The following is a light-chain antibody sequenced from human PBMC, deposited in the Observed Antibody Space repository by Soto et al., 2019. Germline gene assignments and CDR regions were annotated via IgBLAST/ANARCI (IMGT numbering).Light chain of an antibody. V-gene: IGKV3-20*01. CDR1: QSVSSNY. CDR2: GAS. J-gene: IGKJ1*01. CDR3: QQYGSLSWT. Sequence: DIVLRQYPGTLSLSPGERATLSCRASQSVSSNYLPWYQQKPGKAPRLLIYGASTRATGVPERFSGSGSGTDVTLTISRLEPEDFEVDHCQQYGSLSWTFGQGTKVDIK.